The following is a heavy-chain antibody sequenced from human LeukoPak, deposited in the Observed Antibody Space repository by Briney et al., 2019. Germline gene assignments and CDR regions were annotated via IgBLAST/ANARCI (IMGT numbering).Heavy chain of an antibody. V-gene: IGHV3-23*01. J-gene: IGHJ4*03. D-gene: IGHD4-17*01. Sequence: GGSLRFSCAASGFTFSSYALSWVRQGPGEGLEWVSAISGSGGSPYYADSVKGRFTISRDNSKNTLYLQMNSLRAEDTAVYYCAKAHYVDYVDYWCWGHGTLVTV. CDR2: ISGSGGSP. CDR1: GFTFSSYA. CDR3: AKAHYVDYVDYWC.